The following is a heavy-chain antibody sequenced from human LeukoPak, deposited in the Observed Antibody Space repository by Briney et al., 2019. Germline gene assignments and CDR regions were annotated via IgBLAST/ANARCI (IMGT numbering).Heavy chain of an antibody. V-gene: IGHV4-39*02. CDR2: IYHSGST. CDR3: ARENYQGAFDI. D-gene: IGHD1-7*01. J-gene: IGHJ3*02. CDR1: GGSITSSPYY. Sequence: SETLSLTCAVSGGSITSSPYYWGWIRQPPGKGLEWIGSIYHSGSTYYNPSLKSRLTISLDTSKSHFSLNLSSVTAADTAVYYCARENYQGAFDIWGQGTMVTASS.